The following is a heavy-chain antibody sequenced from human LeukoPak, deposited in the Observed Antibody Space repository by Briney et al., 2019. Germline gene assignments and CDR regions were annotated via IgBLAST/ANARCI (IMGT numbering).Heavy chain of an antibody. J-gene: IGHJ4*02. V-gene: IGHV3-21*01. D-gene: IGHD3-22*01. CDR2: ISSSSNYI. CDR3: ARDSATYYYDSSAYYFDY. Sequence: GGSLRLSCAASGFTFSSYSMNWVRQAPGKGLEWVSSISSSSNYIYYADSVKGRFTISRDNAKNSLYLQMNSLRAEDTAVYYCARDSATYYYDSSAYYFDYWGQGNLVTVSS. CDR1: GFTFSSYS.